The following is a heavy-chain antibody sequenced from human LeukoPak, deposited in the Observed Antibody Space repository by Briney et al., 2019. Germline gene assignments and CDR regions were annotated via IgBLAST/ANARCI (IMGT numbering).Heavy chain of an antibody. CDR2: MSYSGST. CDR1: DGSIN. Sequence: PSETLSLTCTVSDGSINWGWIRQLPGKGLEWVGSMSYSGSTFYNPSLKSRVTMSVDTSKNQFSLKLSSVTAADTAVYYCARLVSSGTHGYFDYWGQGTLVAVSS. D-gene: IGHD1-26*01. V-gene: IGHV4-39*07. CDR3: ARLVSSGTHGYFDY. J-gene: IGHJ4*02.